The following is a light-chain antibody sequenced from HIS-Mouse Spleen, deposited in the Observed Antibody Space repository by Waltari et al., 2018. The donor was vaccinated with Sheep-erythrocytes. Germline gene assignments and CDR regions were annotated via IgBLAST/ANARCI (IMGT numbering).Light chain of an antibody. Sequence: NFMLTPPHSVSESPGQTVPIPFTRRRGRIPSNSFPWYQQRPGSAPTTVIYEDNQRPSGVPDRFSGSIDSSSNSASLTISGLKTEDEADYYCQSYDSSNRVFGGGTKLTVL. CDR1: RGRIPSNS. J-gene: IGLJ3*02. CDR2: EDN. CDR3: QSYDSSNRV. V-gene: IGLV6-57*04.